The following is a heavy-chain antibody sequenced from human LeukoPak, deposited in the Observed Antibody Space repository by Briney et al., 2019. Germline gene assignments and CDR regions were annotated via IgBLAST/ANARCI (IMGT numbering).Heavy chain of an antibody. J-gene: IGHJ3*02. D-gene: IGHD2-8*01. CDR2: ISSSSSYI. CDR3: ARDRVVLMVYAENAFDI. V-gene: IGHV3-21*01. CDR1: GFTFSSYS. Sequence: GGSLRLSCAASGFTFSSYSMNWVRQAPGKGLEWVSSISSSSSYIYYADSVKGRFTISRDNAKNSLYLQMNSLRAEDTAVYYRARDRVVLMVYAENAFDIWGQGTMVTVSS.